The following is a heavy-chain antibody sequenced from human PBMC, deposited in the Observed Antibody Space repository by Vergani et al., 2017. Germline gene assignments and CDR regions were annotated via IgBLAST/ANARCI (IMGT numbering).Heavy chain of an antibody. V-gene: IGHV4-30-4*08. CDR3: ARGRRDDSSGYYYYYGMDV. D-gene: IGHD3-22*01. CDR1: GGSISRGDYS. CDR2: IYYSWST. Sequence: QVQLQESGPGLVKPSQTLSLTCTVSGGSISRGDYSWSWIRQPPGKGLEWIGYIYYSWSTYYNPSLKSRVTISVDTSKNPFSLKLSSVTAADTAVYYCARGRRDDSSGYYYYYGMDVWGQGTTVTVS. J-gene: IGHJ6*02.